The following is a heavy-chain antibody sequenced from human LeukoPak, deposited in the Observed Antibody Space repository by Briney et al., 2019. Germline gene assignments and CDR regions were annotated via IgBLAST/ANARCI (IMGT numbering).Heavy chain of an antibody. D-gene: IGHD5-12*01. CDR1: GLTFSDYY. CDR2: ISSSGSSI. CDR3: ARDIGGYGIDY. J-gene: IGHJ4*02. V-gene: IGHV3-11*04. Sequence: GGSLSLSCAASGLTFSDYYMNWIRQAPGKGLEWVSYISSSGSSIYYADSVKGRFTSSRDNVKNSLYLQMNSLRAEDTAVYYCARDIGGYGIDYWGQGTLVTVSS.